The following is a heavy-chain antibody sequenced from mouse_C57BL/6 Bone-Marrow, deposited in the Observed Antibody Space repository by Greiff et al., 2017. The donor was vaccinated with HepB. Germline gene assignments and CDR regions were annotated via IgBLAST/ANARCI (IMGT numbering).Heavy chain of an antibody. D-gene: IGHD2-13*01. CDR1: GYTFTDYY. Sequence: EVQLQQSGPELVKPGASVKISCKASGYTFTDYYMNWVKQSHGKSLEWIGDINPNNGGTSYNQKFKGKATLTVDKSSSTAYMELRSLTSEDSAVYYCARGDLTFYFDYWGQGTTLTVSS. CDR2: INPNNGGT. V-gene: IGHV1-26*01. CDR3: ARGDLTFYFDY. J-gene: IGHJ2*01.